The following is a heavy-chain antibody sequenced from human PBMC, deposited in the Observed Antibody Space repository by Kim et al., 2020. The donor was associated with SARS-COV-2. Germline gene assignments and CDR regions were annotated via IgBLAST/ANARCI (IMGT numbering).Heavy chain of an antibody. D-gene: IGHD3-22*01. V-gene: IGHV3-30*18. CDR3: AKIYSDSSAHYYYYYMDV. CDR1: GFTFSSYG. J-gene: IGHJ6*03. CDR2: ISYDGSNK. Sequence: GGSLRLSCAASGFTFSSYGMHWVRQAPGKGLEWVAVISYDGSNKYYADSVKGRFTISRDNSKNTLYLQMNSLRAEDTAVYYCAKIYSDSSAHYYYYYMDVWGKGTTVTVSS.